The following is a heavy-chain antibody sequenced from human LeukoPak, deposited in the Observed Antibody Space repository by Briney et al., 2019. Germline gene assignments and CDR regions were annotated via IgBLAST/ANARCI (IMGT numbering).Heavy chain of an antibody. Sequence: PGGSLRLSCAASGFTVSSNYMSWVRQAPGKGLEWVSGISWNSGSIGYADSVKGRFTISRDNAKNSLYLQMNSLRAEDTALYYCAKDILRTTYSNYYYYGMDVWGQGTTVTVSS. D-gene: IGHD6-13*01. V-gene: IGHV3-9*01. CDR2: ISWNSGSI. J-gene: IGHJ6*02. CDR1: GFTVSSNY. CDR3: AKDILRTTYSNYYYYGMDV.